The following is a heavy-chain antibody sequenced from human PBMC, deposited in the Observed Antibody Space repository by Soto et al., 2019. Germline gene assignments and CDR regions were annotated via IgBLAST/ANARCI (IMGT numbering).Heavy chain of an antibody. CDR1: GYSFTSYW. CDR2: IYPGGSDT. CDR3: ARPARRHGGSSSSFYYYGMDL. D-gene: IGHD6-6*01. V-gene: IGHV5-51*01. J-gene: IGHJ6*02. Sequence: GESLKISCKGSGYSFTSYWIGWVRQMPGKGLEWMGIIYPGGSDTRYSPSFQGQVTISADKSISTAYLQWSSLKASDTAMYYCARPARRHGGSSSSFYYYGMDLWGQGTTVTVSS.